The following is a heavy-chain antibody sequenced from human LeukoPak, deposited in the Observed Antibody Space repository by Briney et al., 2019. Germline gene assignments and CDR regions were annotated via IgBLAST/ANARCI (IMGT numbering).Heavy chain of an antibody. J-gene: IGHJ4*02. CDR1: GFTFSSYA. CDR3: ARVTYYDSSGFFDY. V-gene: IGHV3-21*01. D-gene: IGHD3-22*01. Sequence: PGGSLRLSCAASGFTFSSYAMSWVRQAPGKGLEWVSSISSSSSYIYYADSVKGRFTISRDNAKNSLYLQMNSLRAEDTAVYYCARVTYYDSSGFFDYWGQGTLVTVSS. CDR2: ISSSSSYI.